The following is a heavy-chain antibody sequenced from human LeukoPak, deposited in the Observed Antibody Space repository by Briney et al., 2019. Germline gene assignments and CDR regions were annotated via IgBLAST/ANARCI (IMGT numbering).Heavy chain of an antibody. J-gene: IGHJ4*02. CDR1: GFTFSSYA. Sequence: PGGSLRLSCAASGFTFSSYAMSWVRQAPGKGLEWVSAISGSGGSTYYADSVKGRFTISRDNSKNTLYLQINSLRAEDRAVYYCAKGWRVPAAPSPFDYWGQGTLVTVSS. CDR3: AKGWRVPAAPSPFDY. D-gene: IGHD2-21*02. CDR2: ISGSGGST. V-gene: IGHV3-23*01.